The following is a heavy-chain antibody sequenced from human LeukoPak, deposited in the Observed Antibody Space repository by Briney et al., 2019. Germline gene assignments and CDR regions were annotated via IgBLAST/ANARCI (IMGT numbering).Heavy chain of an antibody. J-gene: IGHJ2*01. D-gene: IGHD6-19*01. CDR3: AKTVAGYWYFDL. CDR1: GGSISSYF. CDR2: IYYSGST. V-gene: IGHV4-59*08. Sequence: SETLSLTCTVSGGSISSYFWSWIRQPPGKALEWIGYIYYSGSTNYNPSLKSRVTISVDPSKNQFSLKLNSVTAVDTAVYYCAKTVAGYWYFDLWGRGTLVTVSS.